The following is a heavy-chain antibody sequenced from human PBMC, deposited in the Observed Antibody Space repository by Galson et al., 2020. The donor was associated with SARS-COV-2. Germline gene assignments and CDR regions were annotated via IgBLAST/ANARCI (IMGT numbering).Heavy chain of an antibody. CDR1: GFTFSNNW. Sequence: GWSLRLSCAASGFTFSNNWMSWVRQAPGKGLEWVANIKEDGSEKHYVDSVKGRFTISRDNAKNSLYLQMNSLRAEDTAVYYCARVTTGAWSSPLDYWGQGTLVTVSS. CDR3: ARVTTGAWSSPLDY. V-gene: IGHV3-7*01. J-gene: IGHJ4*02. D-gene: IGHD7-27*01. CDR2: IKEDGSEK.